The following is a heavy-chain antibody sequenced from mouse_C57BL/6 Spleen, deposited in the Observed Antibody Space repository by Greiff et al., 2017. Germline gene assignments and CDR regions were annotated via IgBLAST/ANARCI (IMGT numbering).Heavy chain of an antibody. J-gene: IGHJ4*01. CDR2: IYPRSGNT. V-gene: IGHV1-81*01. CDR3: ARNYGNYGYAMDY. CDR1: GYTFTSYG. Sequence: QVQLKESGAELARPGASVKLSCKASGYTFTSYGISWVKQRTGQGLEWIGEIYPRSGNTYYNEKFKGKATLTADKSSSTAYMELRSLTSEDSAVYFCARNYGNYGYAMDYWGQGTSVTVSS. D-gene: IGHD2-1*01.